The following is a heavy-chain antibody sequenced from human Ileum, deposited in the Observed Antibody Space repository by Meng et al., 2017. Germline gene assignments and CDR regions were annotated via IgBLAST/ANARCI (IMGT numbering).Heavy chain of an antibody. CDR2: IFDNGSP. V-gene: IGHV4-59*01. D-gene: IGHD3-16*01. CDR3: ARSVWGRAAPD. Sequence: QVQLLECDRGLVKPYETLSLTCTVSGVSITTYYLNWVRQIPGKWLEWIGKIFDNGSPKYNPSLKSRVTMSLDTSKNQFYLNLASVTAADTAVYYCARSVWGRAAPDWGQGTLVTVSS. J-gene: IGHJ4*02. CDR1: GVSITTYY.